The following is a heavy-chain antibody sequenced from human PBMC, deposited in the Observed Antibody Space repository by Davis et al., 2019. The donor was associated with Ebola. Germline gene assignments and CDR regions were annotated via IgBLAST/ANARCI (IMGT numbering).Heavy chain of an antibody. Sequence: GESLKISCSASGFIFSTYVMSWVRQAPGKGLEWVSTYGTSADTYYADSVKGRFTISRDNSKNTLYLQMNSLRAEDTAVYYCARHTAMEHWGQGTLVTVSS. CDR2: GTSADT. D-gene: IGHD5-18*01. V-gene: IGHV3-23*01. CDR1: GFIFSTYV. J-gene: IGHJ1*01. CDR3: ARHTAMEH.